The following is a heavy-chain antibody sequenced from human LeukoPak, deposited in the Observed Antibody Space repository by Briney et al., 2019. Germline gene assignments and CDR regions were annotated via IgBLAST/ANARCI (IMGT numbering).Heavy chain of an antibody. CDR1: GGTFSSYA. V-gene: IGHV1-69*05. CDR3: ARGPELERFDD. D-gene: IGHD1-1*01. J-gene: IGHJ4*02. CDR2: IIPIFGTA. Sequence: SVKVSCKASGGTFSSYAISWVRQAPGQGVEWMGGIIPIFGTANYAQKFQGRVTIATDESTSTSYMELNSLRSEDTAVYYCARGPELERFDDWGQGTLVTVSS.